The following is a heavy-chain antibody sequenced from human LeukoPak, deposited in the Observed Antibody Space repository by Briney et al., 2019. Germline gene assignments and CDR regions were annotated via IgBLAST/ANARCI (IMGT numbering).Heavy chain of an antibody. CDR1: GFTFSSYD. V-gene: IGHV3-13*01. Sequence: GGSLRLSCAASGFTFSSYDMHWVRQATGKGLEWVSAIGTAGDTYYPGSVKGRFTISRENAKNSLYLQMNSLRAGDTAVYYCARGGDEWLYYFDYWGRGTLVTVSS. CDR2: IGTAGDT. J-gene: IGHJ4*02. D-gene: IGHD3-3*01. CDR3: ARGGDEWLYYFDY.